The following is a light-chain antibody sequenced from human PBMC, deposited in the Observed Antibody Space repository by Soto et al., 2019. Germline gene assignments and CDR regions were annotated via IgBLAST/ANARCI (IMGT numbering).Light chain of an antibody. CDR1: QDISNY. CDR2: DAS. J-gene: IGKJ1*01. Sequence: DIQMTQSPSSLSASVGDRVTIICQASQDISNYLNWYQQKPGKAPKXLIYDASNLETGVPSRFRGSGSGTEFTLTISSLQPDDVATYYCQQYNSYSRTFGQGTKVDIK. V-gene: IGKV1-33*01. CDR3: QQYNSYSRT.